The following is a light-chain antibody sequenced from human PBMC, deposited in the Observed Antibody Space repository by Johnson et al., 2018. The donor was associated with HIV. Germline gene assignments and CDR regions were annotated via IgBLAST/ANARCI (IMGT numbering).Light chain of an antibody. J-gene: IGLJ1*01. V-gene: IGLV1-51*02. CDR3: GTWDSSLSAGGV. CDR2: ENT. Sequence: QPVLTQPPSVSAAPGQKVTISCSGSSSNIGNNYVSWYQQLPGTAPKLLIYENTKRPSGIPDRFSGSKSGTSATLGITGLPTGDEADYYCGTWDSSLSAGGVFGTGTKVTVL. CDR1: SSNIGNNY.